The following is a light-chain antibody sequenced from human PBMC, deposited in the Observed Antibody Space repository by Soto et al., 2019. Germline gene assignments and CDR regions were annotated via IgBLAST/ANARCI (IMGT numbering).Light chain of an antibody. CDR1: QSISTY. J-gene: IGKJ2*01. V-gene: IGKV1-39*01. CDR3: QQTYSIPYT. Sequence: DIQMTQSPSSLSASVEDRVTITCRASQSISTYLNWYQQKPGKAPNLLIYAAFRLQSGVPSRFGGSGSGTDFTLTMSSLQPEDVSTYYCQQTYSIPYTFGQGTTLEIK. CDR2: AAF.